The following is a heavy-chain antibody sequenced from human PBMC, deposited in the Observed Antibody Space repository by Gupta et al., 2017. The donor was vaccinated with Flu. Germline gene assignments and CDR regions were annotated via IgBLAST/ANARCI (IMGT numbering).Heavy chain of an antibody. CDR2: VNPDGTST. CDR3: ARAFDYGDYVRAFDI. V-gene: IGHV3-74*01. Sequence: EVQLVESGGGLVQPGGSLRLSCAASGFTFSNSWMHWVRQAPGKGLVWVSRVNPDGTSTDYADSVKGRFTISKDNAKNTLYLQMNSLRAEDTAVYYCARAFDYGDYVRAFDIWGHGTMVTVSS. J-gene: IGHJ3*02. D-gene: IGHD4-17*01. CDR1: GFTFSNSW.